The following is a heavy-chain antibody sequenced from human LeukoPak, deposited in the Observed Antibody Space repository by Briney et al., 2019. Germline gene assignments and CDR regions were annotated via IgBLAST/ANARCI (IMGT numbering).Heavy chain of an antibody. CDR3: AKGGGLWFGESPYGMDV. Sequence: PGGSLRLSCAVSGFTFSSYAMSWVRQAPGKGLECVSAISDSGGYTYYADSVKGRFTISRDNSKNTLYLQMNSLRAEDTAVYYCAKGGGLWFGESPYGMDVWGQGTTVTVSS. CDR2: ISDSGGYT. V-gene: IGHV3-23*01. CDR1: GFTFSSYA. J-gene: IGHJ6*02. D-gene: IGHD3-10*01.